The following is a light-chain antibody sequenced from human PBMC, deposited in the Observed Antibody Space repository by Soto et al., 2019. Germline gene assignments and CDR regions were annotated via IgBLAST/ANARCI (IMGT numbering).Light chain of an antibody. CDR2: DAS. V-gene: IGKV3-15*01. Sequence: EIVMTQSPATLSVSPGEGATLSCKASQNVYNNLAWYQQRPGQPPRLLIYDASTRATGISARFSGSGYGTEFTLTISSLQSEHFAVYFCPQRRTWPLTFGGGTKV. CDR3: PQRRTWPLT. J-gene: IGKJ4*01. CDR1: QNVYNN.